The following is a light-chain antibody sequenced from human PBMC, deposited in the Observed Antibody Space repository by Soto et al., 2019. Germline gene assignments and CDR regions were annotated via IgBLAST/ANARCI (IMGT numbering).Light chain of an antibody. J-gene: IGKJ4*01. CDR3: QQRTTWPRVT. CDR2: DAS. V-gene: IGKV3-11*01. Sequence: EIVLTQSPATLSLSPGERATLSCRASQSVSTYLAWYQQKPGQAPRLLIYDASNRATGIPARFSGSGSGTDVTLTISSLEPEDFAVYYCQQRTTWPRVTFGGGTKVEIK. CDR1: QSVSTY.